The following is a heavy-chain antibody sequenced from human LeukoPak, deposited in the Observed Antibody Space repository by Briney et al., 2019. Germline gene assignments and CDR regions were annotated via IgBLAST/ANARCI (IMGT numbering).Heavy chain of an antibody. D-gene: IGHD3-16*01. CDR3: ARDPLRYLRVGHYDY. CDR2: IDYDSSHI. CDR1: GLTFSTSA. J-gene: IGHJ4*02. Sequence: PGGSLRLSCAASGLTFSTSAMNWVRPVPGKGLDWVSSIDYDSSHIYYAASVRGRFTISRDNARNSVYLQMNSLRVEDTAVYYCARDPLRYLRVGHYDYWGQGTLVAVSS. V-gene: IGHV3-21*01.